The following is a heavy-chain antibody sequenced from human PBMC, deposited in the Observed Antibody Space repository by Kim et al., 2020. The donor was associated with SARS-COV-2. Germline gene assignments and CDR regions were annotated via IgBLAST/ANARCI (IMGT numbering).Heavy chain of an antibody. J-gene: IGHJ6*02. CDR3: AKEESTSHYYCGMDI. V-gene: IGHV3-48*03. D-gene: IGHD2-2*01. Sequence: DSVKGRFTISRDNAKNSLDLQMNSLRAEDTAVYYCAKEESTSHYYCGMDIWGQGTTVTVSS.